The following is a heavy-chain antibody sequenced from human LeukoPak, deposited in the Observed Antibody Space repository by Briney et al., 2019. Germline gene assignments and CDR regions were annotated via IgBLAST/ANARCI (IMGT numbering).Heavy chain of an antibody. V-gene: IGHV4-34*01. D-gene: IGHD3-10*01. J-gene: IGHJ5*02. CDR2: INHSGST. CDR1: GGSFSGYH. Sequence: SETLSLTCAVYGGSFSGYHWSWIRQPPGKGLEWIGEINHSGSTNYNPSLKSRVTISVDTSKNQFSLKLSSVTAADTAVYYCARGSGSYYGGWFDPWGQGTLVTVSS. CDR3: ARGSGSYYGGWFDP.